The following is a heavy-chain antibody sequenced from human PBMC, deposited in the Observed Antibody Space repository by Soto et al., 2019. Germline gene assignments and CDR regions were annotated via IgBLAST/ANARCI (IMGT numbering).Heavy chain of an antibody. CDR3: ARASRSYYDILSSYANPPDFDY. CDR1: GGTFSSYA. V-gene: IGHV1-69*13. J-gene: IGHJ4*02. CDR2: IIPIFGTA. Sequence: SVKVSCTASGGTFSSYAISWVRQAPGQGLEWMGGIIPIFGTANYAQKFQGRVTITADESTSTAYMELSSLRSEDTAVYYCARASRSYYDILSSYANPPDFDYWGQGTLVTVSS. D-gene: IGHD3-9*01.